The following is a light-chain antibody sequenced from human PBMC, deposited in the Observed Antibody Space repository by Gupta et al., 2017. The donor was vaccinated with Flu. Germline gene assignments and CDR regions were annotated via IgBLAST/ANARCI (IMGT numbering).Light chain of an antibody. CDR3: QQRISWPIT. CDR2: DAS. J-gene: IGKJ5*01. Sequence: EIMLTQSPATLSLSPGERATLSCRASQTVASYLAWYQQKPGQAPRLLISDASNRATAIPARFSGSGSGTDFTLTSSSLQPEDFALYYCQQRISWPITFGQGTRLEIK. V-gene: IGKV3-11*01. CDR1: QTVASY.